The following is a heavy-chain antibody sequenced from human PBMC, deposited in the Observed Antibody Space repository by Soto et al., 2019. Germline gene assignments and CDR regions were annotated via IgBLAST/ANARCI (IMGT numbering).Heavy chain of an antibody. D-gene: IGHD6-19*01. Sequence: SETLSLTCAVYGGSFSGYYWSWIRQPPGKGLEWIGEINHSGSTNYNPSLKSRVTISVDTSKNQFSLKLSSVTAADTAVYYRARAPFNSGWYYFDYWGQGTLVTVSS. J-gene: IGHJ4*02. CDR3: ARAPFNSGWYYFDY. CDR2: INHSGST. V-gene: IGHV4-34*01. CDR1: GGSFSGYY.